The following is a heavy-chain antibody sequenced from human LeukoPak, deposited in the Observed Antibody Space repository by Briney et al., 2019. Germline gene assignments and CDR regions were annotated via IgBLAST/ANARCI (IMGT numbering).Heavy chain of an antibody. V-gene: IGHV3-23*01. D-gene: IGHD6-19*01. CDR3: AKVEQQWLVPSYYFDY. J-gene: IGHJ4*02. Sequence: PGGSLRLSCAASGFTFSSYAMSWVRQAPGKGLECVSAISGSGGSTYYADSVKGRFTISRDNSKNTLYLQMNSLRAEDTAVYYCAKVEQQWLVPSYYFDYWGQGTLVTVSS. CDR2: ISGSGGST. CDR1: GFTFSSYA.